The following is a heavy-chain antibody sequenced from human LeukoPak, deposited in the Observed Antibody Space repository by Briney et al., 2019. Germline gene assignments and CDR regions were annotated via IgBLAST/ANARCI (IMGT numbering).Heavy chain of an antibody. CDR1: GFTVSSNY. V-gene: IGHV3-53*01. CDR3: ASAIIGYEGMDV. Sequence: GGSLRLSCAASGFTVSSNYMSWVRQAPGKGLEWVSVIYSGGSTYYADSVKGRFTISRDNSKNTLYLQMNSLRAEDTAVYYCASAIIGYEGMDVWGQGTTVTVSS. D-gene: IGHD2-15*01. CDR2: IYSGGST. J-gene: IGHJ6*02.